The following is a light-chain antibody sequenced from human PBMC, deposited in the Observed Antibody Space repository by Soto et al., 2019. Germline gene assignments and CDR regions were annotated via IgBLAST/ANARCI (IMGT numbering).Light chain of an antibody. J-gene: IGKJ4*01. CDR3: QQYDRWPVT. CDR2: GAS. CDR1: QSVTTN. V-gene: IGKV3-15*01. Sequence: EVVMTQSPATLSVSPGERVTFSCRASQSVTTNLAWYQHKPGQSPRLLISGASNRASGFPPRFSGSGSGTEFTLTIDSLQSADFAVYYCQQYDRWPVTFGGGTKVEIK.